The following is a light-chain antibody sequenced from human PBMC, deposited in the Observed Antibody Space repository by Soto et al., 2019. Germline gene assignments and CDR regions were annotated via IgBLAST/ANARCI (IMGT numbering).Light chain of an antibody. Sequence: EVLWTQSPATLSLSPGERATLSCRASQSVRSYLAWYQQTPGQAPRLLSYDASYRATGIPARVSGSGSGTDFTLTISSLEPEDFAVYYCQQRSNWPLTFGGGTKVDIK. CDR1: QSVRSY. CDR3: QQRSNWPLT. CDR2: DAS. V-gene: IGKV3-11*01. J-gene: IGKJ4*01.